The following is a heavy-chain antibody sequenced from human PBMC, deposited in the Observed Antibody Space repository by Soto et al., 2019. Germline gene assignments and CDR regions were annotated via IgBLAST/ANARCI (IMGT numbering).Heavy chain of an antibody. CDR2: IYYSGST. J-gene: IGHJ5*02. CDR3: ARFRGRGESNWFDP. CDR1: GDSISSYY. V-gene: IGHV4-59*08. Sequence: QVQLQESGPGLVKPSETLSLTCTVSGDSISSYYWSWIRQPPGKGLEWIGYIYYSGSTNYNPSLTSRVTISIDTSKNQFSLKLSSVTAADTAVYYCARFRGRGESNWFDPWGQGTLVTVSS. D-gene: IGHD3-10*01.